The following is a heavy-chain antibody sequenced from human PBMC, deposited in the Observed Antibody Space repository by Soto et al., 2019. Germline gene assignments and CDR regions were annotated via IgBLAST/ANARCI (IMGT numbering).Heavy chain of an antibody. CDR1: GYTFTSYG. CDR3: AKSYSRFLEWLDPLQAWD. CDR2: ISAYNGNT. V-gene: IGHV1-18*04. D-gene: IGHD3-3*01. J-gene: IGHJ4*02. Sequence: AAVKVSCKASGYTFTSYGISWVRQAPGQGLEWMGWISAYNGNTNYAQKLQGRVTMTTDTSTSTAYMELRSLRSDDTAVYYCAKSYSRFLEWLDPLQAWDWGQGTLVTVSS.